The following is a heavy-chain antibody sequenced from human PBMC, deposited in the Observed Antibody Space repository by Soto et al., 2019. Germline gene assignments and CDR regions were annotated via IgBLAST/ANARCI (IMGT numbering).Heavy chain of an antibody. Sequence: GGSLRLSCAASGFTFSSYGMHWVRQAPGKGLEWVAVISYDGRNKYYADSVKGRFTISRDNSKNTLYLQMSSLRAEDTAVYYCAKGSRALDGSGSAWGQGTLVTVSS. V-gene: IGHV3-30*18. CDR2: ISYDGRNK. J-gene: IGHJ4*02. D-gene: IGHD3-10*01. CDR1: GFTFSSYG. CDR3: AKGSRALDGSGSA.